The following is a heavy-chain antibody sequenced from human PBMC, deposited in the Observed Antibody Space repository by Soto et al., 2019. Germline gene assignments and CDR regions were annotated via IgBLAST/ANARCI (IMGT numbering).Heavy chain of an antibody. CDR2: IKSKYNGGTT. J-gene: IGHJ4*02. CDR1: GFTFSNAW. V-gene: IGHV3-15*07. Sequence: GGSLRLSCAGSGFTFSNAWINWVRQVPGKGLEWLGRIKSKYNGGTTDYAAPVKGRFTISRDDSENTVYLHMSSLRTDDTAVYYCSTGGYYFDYWGQGTQVTVSS. CDR3: STGGYYFDY.